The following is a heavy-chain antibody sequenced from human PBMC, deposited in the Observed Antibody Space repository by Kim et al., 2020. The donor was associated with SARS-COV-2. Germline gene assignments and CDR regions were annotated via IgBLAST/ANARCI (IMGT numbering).Heavy chain of an antibody. Sequence: PSLRRRVPVSVDTSKNQFSLTLSSVTAADTAVYYCARRGYNYGFGYFDPWGQGTLVTVSS. D-gene: IGHD5-18*01. J-gene: IGHJ5*02. CDR3: ARRGYNYGFGYFDP. V-gene: IGHV4-39*01.